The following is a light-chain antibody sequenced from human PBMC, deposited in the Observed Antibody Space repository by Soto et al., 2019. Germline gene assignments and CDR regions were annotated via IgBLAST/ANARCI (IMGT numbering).Light chain of an antibody. V-gene: IGLV2-23*01. CDR3: CSFAGSSTVV. J-gene: IGLJ2*01. CDR2: EGS. Sequence: QSVLTQPASVSGSPGQSITISCTGTSSDVGSYNLVSWYQQHPTKAPKLLIFEGSKRPSGVSNRFSGSKSGNTASLTISGLQAVDEADYYCCSFAGSSTVVFGGVTKLTVL. CDR1: SSDVGSYNL.